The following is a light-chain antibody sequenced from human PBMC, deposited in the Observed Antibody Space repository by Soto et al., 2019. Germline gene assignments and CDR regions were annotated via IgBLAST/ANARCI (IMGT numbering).Light chain of an antibody. CDR3: ATWADSLNGVV. V-gene: IGLV1-44*01. J-gene: IGLJ2*01. CDR2: SND. Sequence: QSVLTQPPSASGTPGQRVTISCSGSSSNIGSNTVNWYQQLPGTAPKLLIYSNDQRPSGVPDRFSGSKSGTSATLAISGLRSEDEADYYCATWADSLNGVVFGGGTKVTVL. CDR1: SSNIGSNT.